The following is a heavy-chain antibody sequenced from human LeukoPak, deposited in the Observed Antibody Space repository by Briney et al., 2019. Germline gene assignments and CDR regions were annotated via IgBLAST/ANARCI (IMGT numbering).Heavy chain of an antibody. CDR2: MNPNSGNT. CDR3: ARVNSGYDYYYYGMDV. CDR1: GYTFTSYD. V-gene: IGHV1-8*01. D-gene: IGHD5-12*01. J-gene: IGHJ6*02. Sequence: ASVKVSCKASGYTFTSYDINWVRQATGQGLEWMGWMNPNSGNTGYAQKFQGRVTMTRNTSISTAYMELSSLRSEDTAVYYCARVNSGYDYYYYGMDVWGQGTTVTVSS.